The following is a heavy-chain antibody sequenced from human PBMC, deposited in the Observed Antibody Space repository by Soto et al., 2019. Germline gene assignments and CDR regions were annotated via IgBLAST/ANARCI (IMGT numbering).Heavy chain of an antibody. Sequence: QVQLVQSGAEVKKPGASVKVSCKASGYTFTGYYMHWVRQAPGQGLEWMGWINANSGGTNYAQKFQGWVTMTRDRSISTAYMELSRLRADDTAVYYCARGPSSSSPYYYSGMDVWGQGTTVTVSS. CDR2: INANSGGT. V-gene: IGHV1-2*04. J-gene: IGHJ6*02. D-gene: IGHD6-6*01. CDR1: GYTFTGYY. CDR3: ARGPSSSSPYYYSGMDV.